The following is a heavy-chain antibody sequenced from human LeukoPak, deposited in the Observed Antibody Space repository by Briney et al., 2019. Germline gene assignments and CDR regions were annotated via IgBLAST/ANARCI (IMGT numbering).Heavy chain of an antibody. Sequence: GRSLRLSCAASGFTFSSYAIHWVRQAPGKGLEWVAVISYDGSNKYYADSVKGRFTISRDNSKNTLYLQMNSLRAEDTAVYYCARGGTTVTTRTIFFDYWGQGTLVTVSS. CDR3: ARGGTTVTTRTIFFDY. V-gene: IGHV3-30*04. J-gene: IGHJ4*02. CDR1: GFTFSSYA. CDR2: ISYDGSNK. D-gene: IGHD4-17*01.